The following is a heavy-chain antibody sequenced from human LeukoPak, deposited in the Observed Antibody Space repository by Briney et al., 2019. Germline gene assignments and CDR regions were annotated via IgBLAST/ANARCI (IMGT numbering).Heavy chain of an antibody. CDR1: GFTFSYYS. D-gene: IGHD3-22*01. J-gene: IGHJ4*02. Sequence: GGSLRLSCAASGFTFSYYSMNWVRQAPGKGLEWVSSISGRGNYIFYADSVKGRFTISRDSAKNSLSLQMNSLRAEDTAVYYCAKDQGFDYYDSSGYYLDYWGQGTLVTVSS. CDR2: ISGRGNYI. V-gene: IGHV3-21*01. CDR3: AKDQGFDYYDSSGYYLDY.